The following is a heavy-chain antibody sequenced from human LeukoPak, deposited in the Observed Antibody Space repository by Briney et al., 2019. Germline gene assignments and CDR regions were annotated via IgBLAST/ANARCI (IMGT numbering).Heavy chain of an antibody. CDR3: VKGASGSYYNWFDP. CDR2: ISSNGGST. CDR1: GFTFSSYA. V-gene: IGHV3-64D*06. J-gene: IGHJ5*02. Sequence: GGSLRLSCSASGFTFSSYAMHWVRQAPGKGLEYVSAISSNGGSTYYADSVKGGFTISRDNSKNTLYLQMSSLRAEDTAVFYCVKGASGSYYNWFDPWGQGTLVTVSS. D-gene: IGHD3-10*01.